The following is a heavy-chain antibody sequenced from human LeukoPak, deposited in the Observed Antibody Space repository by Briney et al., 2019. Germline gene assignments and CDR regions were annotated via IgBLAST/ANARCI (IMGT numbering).Heavy chain of an antibody. CDR1: GFTFTSYW. J-gene: IGHJ4*02. Sequence: GGSLRLSCAASGFTFTSYWMHWVRQAPGKGLVWLSRINSDGSSPIYADSVKGRFTISRDNAKSTLFLQMNGLRAEDTAVYYCARTVVGTSVFDYWGQGTLVTVSS. CDR3: ARTVVGTSVFDY. V-gene: IGHV3-74*01. D-gene: IGHD1-26*01. CDR2: INSDGSSP.